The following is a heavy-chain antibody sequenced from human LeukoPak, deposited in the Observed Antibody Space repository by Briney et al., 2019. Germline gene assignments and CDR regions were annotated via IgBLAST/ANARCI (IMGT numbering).Heavy chain of an antibody. Sequence: GGSLRLSCAASGFTFDDYAMHWVRQAPGKGLEWVSGISWNSGSIGYADSVKGRFTISRDNAKNSLYLQMNSLRAEDTALYYCAKDRAMVRGVIHDYWGQGTLVTVSS. CDR2: ISWNSGSI. CDR1: GFTFDDYA. V-gene: IGHV3-9*01. D-gene: IGHD3-10*01. J-gene: IGHJ4*02. CDR3: AKDRAMVRGVIHDY.